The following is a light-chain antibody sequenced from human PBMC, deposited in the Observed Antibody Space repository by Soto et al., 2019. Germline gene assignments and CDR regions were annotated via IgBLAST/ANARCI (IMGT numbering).Light chain of an antibody. Sequence: QSVLTQPASVSGSPGQSITISCTGTNSDIGAYNYVSWYQHHPGKAPKLIIYEVTNRPSGVSNRFSASKSGTSASLAISGLQSEDEADYYCAAWDDSLNGVAFGGGTKLTVL. CDR2: EVT. J-gene: IGLJ2*01. V-gene: IGLV2-14*01. CDR1: NSDIGAYNY. CDR3: AAWDDSLNGVA.